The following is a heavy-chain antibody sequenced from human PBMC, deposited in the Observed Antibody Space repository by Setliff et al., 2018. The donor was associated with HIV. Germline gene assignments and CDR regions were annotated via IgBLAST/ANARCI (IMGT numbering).Heavy chain of an antibody. CDR3: ARAGVVVAAIPNYYYYMDV. CDR2: INPSGGST. CDR1: GYTFTSYY. Sequence: GASVKVSCKASGYTFTSYYMHWVRQAPGQGLEWMGIINPSGGSTSYAQKFQGRVTMTRDTSTSTVYMELSSLRSEDTAVYYCARAGVVVAAIPNYYYYMDVWGKGTTVTVSS. V-gene: IGHV1-46*01. J-gene: IGHJ6*03. D-gene: IGHD2-15*01.